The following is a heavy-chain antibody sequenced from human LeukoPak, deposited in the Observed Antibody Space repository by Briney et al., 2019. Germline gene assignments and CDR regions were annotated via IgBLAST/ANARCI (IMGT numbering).Heavy chain of an antibody. CDR3: AREPASYGDYDRWFDP. J-gene: IGHJ5*02. CDR2: IYYSGST. D-gene: IGHD4-17*01. V-gene: IGHV4-59*01. CDR1: GGSISSYY. Sequence: SETLSLTCTVSGGSISSYYWSWIRQPPGKGLEWIGYIYYSGSTNYNPSLKSRVTISVDTSKNQFSLKLSSVTAADTAVYYCAREPASYGDYDRWFDPWGQGTLVTVSS.